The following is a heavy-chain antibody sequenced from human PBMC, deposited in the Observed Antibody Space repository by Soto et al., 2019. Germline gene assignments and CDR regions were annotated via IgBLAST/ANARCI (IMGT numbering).Heavy chain of an antibody. D-gene: IGHD3-16*01. CDR2: ISAYNGNT. CDR1: GYTFTNFG. CDR3: ARGGTPFDS. J-gene: IGHJ4*02. V-gene: IGHV1-18*01. Sequence: QVQLVQSGAEVKKPGASVKVSCKASGYTFTNFGISWVRQAPGQGLEWMGWISAYNGNTNYAQKFQGRVSITTDTSTRAAYLEVRSLRFEDTAVYQCARGGTPFDSWGKGNRFTVSS.